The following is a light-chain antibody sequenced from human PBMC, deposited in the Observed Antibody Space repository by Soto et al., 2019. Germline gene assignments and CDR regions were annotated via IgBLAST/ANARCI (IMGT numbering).Light chain of an antibody. CDR2: EVS. J-gene: IGLJ1*01. CDR3: SSYTSSSTYV. Sequence: QSVLTHPPSVSGSPRQSVTIFCTGTSSDVGSYNRVSWYQQPPGTAPKLLIYEVSNRPSGVPDRFSGSKSGNTASLTISGLQAEDEADYYCSSYTSSSTYVFGSGTKVTVL. CDR1: SSDVGSYNR. V-gene: IGLV2-18*02.